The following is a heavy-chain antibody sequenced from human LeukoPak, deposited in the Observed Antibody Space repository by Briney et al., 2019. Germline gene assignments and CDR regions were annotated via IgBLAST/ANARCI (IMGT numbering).Heavy chain of an antibody. J-gene: IGHJ3*02. CDR3: AKTIYGGNAFDI. V-gene: IGHV4-39*07. CDR1: GGSISSDIYY. CDR2: MNYGGST. Sequence: SETLSLTCTVSGGSISSDIYYWGWIRQPPGKDLEWIGSMNYGGSTYYNPSLKSRVTTSVDTSKNQFSLKLSSVTAADTAVYYCAKTIYGGNAFDIWGQGTMVAVSS. D-gene: IGHD4-23*01.